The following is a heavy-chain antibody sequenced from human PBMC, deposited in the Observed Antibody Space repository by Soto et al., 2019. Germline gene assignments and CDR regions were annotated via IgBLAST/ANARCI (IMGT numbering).Heavy chain of an antibody. CDR3: TTPIGIVADGTGYYYGMDV. D-gene: IGHD6-13*01. Sequence: ASVKVSCKVSGYTLTKLSVHWVRQAPGKGLEWMGGFDPEDGEIMYAQKFQGRVTMTEDTSTDTAYMELSSLRSEDTAVYYCTTPIGIVADGTGYYYGMDVWGQGTTVTVSS. V-gene: IGHV1-24*01. CDR1: GYTLTKLS. CDR2: FDPEDGEI. J-gene: IGHJ6*02.